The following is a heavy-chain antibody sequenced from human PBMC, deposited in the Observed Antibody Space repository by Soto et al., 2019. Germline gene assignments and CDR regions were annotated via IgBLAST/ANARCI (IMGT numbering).Heavy chain of an antibody. CDR2: IYHSGST. CDR1: SGSISSSNW. CDR3: ARASRDYGDYFLFDY. D-gene: IGHD4-17*01. Sequence: QVQLQESGPGLVKPSGTLSLTCAVSSGSISSSNWWSWVRQPPGKGLEGIGEIYHSGSTNYNPSLKSRVTISVDKSKNQFSLKLSSVTAANTAVYYCARASRDYGDYFLFDYWGQGTLVTVSS. J-gene: IGHJ4*02. V-gene: IGHV4-4*02.